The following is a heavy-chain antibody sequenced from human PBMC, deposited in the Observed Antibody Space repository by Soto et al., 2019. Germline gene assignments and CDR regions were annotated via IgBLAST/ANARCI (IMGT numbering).Heavy chain of an antibody. CDR2: IYYSGST. V-gene: IGHV4-59*01. J-gene: IGHJ4*02. CDR3: ARGTRSYYDSSGFYFDY. D-gene: IGHD3-22*01. CDR1: GGSISSYY. Sequence: ETLSLTCTVSGGSISSYYWSWIRQPPGKGLEWIGYIYYSGSTNYNPSLKSRVTISVDTSKNQFSLKLSSVTAADTAVYYCARGTRSYYDSSGFYFDYWGQGTLVTVSS.